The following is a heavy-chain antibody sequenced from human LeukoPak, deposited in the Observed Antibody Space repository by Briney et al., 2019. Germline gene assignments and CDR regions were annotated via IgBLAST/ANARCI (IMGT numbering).Heavy chain of an antibody. J-gene: IGHJ4*02. V-gene: IGHV3-21*01. CDR2: ISSSSSYI. CDR1: GFTFTSYS. D-gene: IGHD6-19*01. Sequence: GGSLRLSCAASGFTFTSYSMNWVRQAPGKGLQWVSSISSSSSYIYYADSVKGRFTISRDNAKNSLYLQMNSLRAEDTAVYYCARVKGSGCYEVDYWGQGTLVTVSS. CDR3: ARVKGSGCYEVDY.